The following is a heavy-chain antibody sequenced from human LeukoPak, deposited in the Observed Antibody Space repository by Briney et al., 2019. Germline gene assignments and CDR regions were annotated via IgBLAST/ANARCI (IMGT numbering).Heavy chain of an antibody. Sequence: PGGSLRLSCAASGFXFSSLAIGWVRQAPGKGQEWVSVISDSGSITYYADSVKGRFTISRDNSKNTLFLQMNSLRAEDTAVYYCAKDARRTSGWYFFDYWGQGTLVTVSS. J-gene: IGHJ4*02. CDR2: ISDSGSIT. CDR1: GFXFSSLA. V-gene: IGHV3-23*01. D-gene: IGHD6-19*01. CDR3: AKDARRTSGWYFFDY.